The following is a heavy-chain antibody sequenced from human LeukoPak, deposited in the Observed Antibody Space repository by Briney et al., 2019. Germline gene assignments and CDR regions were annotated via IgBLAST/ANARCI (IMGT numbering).Heavy chain of an antibody. J-gene: IGHJ4*02. CDR2: ISSSGSTI. CDR1: GFTFSSYE. CDR3: ARDSSGYYRGYFDY. Sequence: GGSLRLSCAASGFTFSSYEMNWVRQAPGKGLEWVSYISSSGSTIYYADSVKGRFTISRDNAKNSLYLQMSSLRAEDTAVYYCARDSSGYYRGYFDYWGQGTLVTVSS. V-gene: IGHV3-48*03. D-gene: IGHD3-22*01.